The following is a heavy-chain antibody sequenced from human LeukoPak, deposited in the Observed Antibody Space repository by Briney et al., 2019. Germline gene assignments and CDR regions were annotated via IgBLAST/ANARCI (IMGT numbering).Heavy chain of an antibody. Sequence: PGGSLRLSCAASGFTFSSYDMHWVRQPTGKVLEWVSAIGTDGDTYYSGSVKGRFTISRENAKNSLFLQMSSLRAGDTAVYYCAKEGDIAAGLDYWGQGTLVIVSS. CDR1: GFTFSSYD. CDR3: AKEGDIAAGLDY. V-gene: IGHV3-13*01. CDR2: IGTDGDT. J-gene: IGHJ4*02. D-gene: IGHD6-13*01.